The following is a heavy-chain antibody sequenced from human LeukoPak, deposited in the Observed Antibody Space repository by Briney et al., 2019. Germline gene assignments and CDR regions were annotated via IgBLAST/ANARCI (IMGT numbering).Heavy chain of an antibody. D-gene: IGHD3-10*01. Sequence: SETLSLTCAVYGGSFSGYYWSWIRQPPGKGLEWIGEINHSGSTNYNPSLKSRVTISVDTSKNQFSLKLSSVTAADTAVYYCARLGVPAAIKGITMVRGVDRRKAKIFDYWGQGTLVTVSS. CDR1: GGSFSGYY. CDR2: INHSGST. V-gene: IGHV4-34*01. CDR3: ARLGVPAAIKGITMVRGVDRRKAKIFDY. J-gene: IGHJ4*02.